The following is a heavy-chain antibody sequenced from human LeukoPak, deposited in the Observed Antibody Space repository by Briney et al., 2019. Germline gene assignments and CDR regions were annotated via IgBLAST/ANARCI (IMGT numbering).Heavy chain of an antibody. CDR3: AREGYESSGYYLDY. CDR2: ISSSSSYI. V-gene: IGHV3-21*01. J-gene: IGHJ4*02. CDR1: CS. D-gene: IGHD3-22*01. Sequence: CSMNWVRQAPGKGLEWVSSISSSSSYIYYADSVKGRFTISRDNAKNSLYLQMNSLRAEDTAVYYCAREGYESSGYYLDYWGQGTLVTVSS.